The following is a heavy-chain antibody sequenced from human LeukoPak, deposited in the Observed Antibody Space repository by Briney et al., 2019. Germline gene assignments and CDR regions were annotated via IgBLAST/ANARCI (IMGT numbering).Heavy chain of an antibody. J-gene: IGHJ4*02. CDR2: ISSSGSTI. CDR1: GFTFSNYE. Sequence: PGGSLRLSCAASGFTFSNYEMNWVRQAPGKGLEWVSYISSSGSTIYYADSVKGRFTISRDNAKNSLYLQMNSLRAEDTAVYYCARRSWIQLWYGYDYWGQGTLVTVSS. V-gene: IGHV3-48*03. D-gene: IGHD5-18*01. CDR3: ARRSWIQLWYGYDY.